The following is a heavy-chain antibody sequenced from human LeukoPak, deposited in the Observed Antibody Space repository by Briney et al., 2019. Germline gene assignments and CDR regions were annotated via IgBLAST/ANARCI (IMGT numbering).Heavy chain of an antibody. CDR3: AREYSSSWSFGYFDY. CDR2: INSDGSST. CDR1: GFTFSSYW. D-gene: IGHD6-13*01. Sequence: GGSLRLSCAASGFTFSSYWMHWVRQAPGKGLVWVSRINSDGSSTSYADSVKGRFTISRDNAKNTLYLQMNSLRAEDTAVYYCAREYSSSWSFGYFDYWGQGTLVTVSS. V-gene: IGHV3-74*01. J-gene: IGHJ4*02.